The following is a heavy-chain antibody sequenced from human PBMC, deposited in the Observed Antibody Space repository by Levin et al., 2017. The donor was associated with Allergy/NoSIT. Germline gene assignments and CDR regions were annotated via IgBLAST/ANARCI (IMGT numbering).Heavy chain of an antibody. Sequence: SETLSLTCTVSGGYISTYSWNWIRQPPGKGLEWIGRIYSSGRTNYNPSLKSRVTISVDTSKNQFSLTLTSVTAADTALYYCARRPVEARSPTSDNWFDPWGQGILVTVSS. D-gene: IGHD2-2*01. CDR2: IYSSGRT. J-gene: IGHJ5*02. CDR1: GGYISTYS. V-gene: IGHV4-59*01. CDR3: ARRPVEARSPTSDNWFDP.